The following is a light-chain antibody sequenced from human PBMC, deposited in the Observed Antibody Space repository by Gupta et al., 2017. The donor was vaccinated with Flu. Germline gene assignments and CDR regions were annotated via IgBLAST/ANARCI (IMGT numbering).Light chain of an antibody. V-gene: IGKV3-11*01. CDR2: EAS. CDR3: QQRGDWPPT. J-gene: IGKJ4*01. CDR1: QNIYSN. Sequence: DTVLTQSPATLSLSTGESATLSCRASQNIYSNLAWYRQRPGQSPRLLVYEASRRATGIPSRFTGSGSGTDFTLTISSLESEDFGVYFCQQRGDWPPTFGGGTRVDLK.